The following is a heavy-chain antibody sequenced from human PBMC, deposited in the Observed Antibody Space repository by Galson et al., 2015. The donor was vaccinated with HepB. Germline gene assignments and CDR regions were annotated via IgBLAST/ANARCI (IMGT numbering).Heavy chain of an antibody. Sequence: SVKVSCKASGYTFTGYYMHWVRQAPGQGLEWMGRINPNSGGTNYAQKFQGRVTMTRDTSISTAYMELSRLRSDDTAVYYCARVGAGATGVWYFDLWGRGTLVTVSS. D-gene: IGHD1-26*01. CDR1: GYTFTGYY. CDR2: INPNSGGT. J-gene: IGHJ2*01. V-gene: IGHV1-2*06. CDR3: ARVGAGATGVWYFDL.